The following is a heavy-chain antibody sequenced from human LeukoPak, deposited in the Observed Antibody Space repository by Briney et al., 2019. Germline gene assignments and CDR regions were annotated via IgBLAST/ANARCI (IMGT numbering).Heavy chain of an antibody. CDR1: GFTFSSYA. D-gene: IGHD2-15*01. CDR3: AREYCSGGSCYWGSYYYYYMDV. CDR2: ISYGGSNK. V-gene: IGHV3-30*04. J-gene: IGHJ6*03. Sequence: GGSLRLSCAASGFTFSSYAMRWVHQGPGNGLEWVSVISYGGSNKYYADSVKGRFTISRDNSKNTLYLQMNSLRAEDTALYYCAREYCSGGSCYWGSYYYYYMDVWGKGTTVTVSS.